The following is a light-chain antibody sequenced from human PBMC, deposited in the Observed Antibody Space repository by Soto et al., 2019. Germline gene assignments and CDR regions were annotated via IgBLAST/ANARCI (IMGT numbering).Light chain of an antibody. V-gene: IGKV1-33*01. CDR3: QQFDSVPCT. Sequence: IQMTQSPSSLSASVGDRVTITCQARQDITNYLIWYQQKPGKAPKLLIYDASSLGTGVSSRFSGSGSGTHFTLTISSLQPEDIATYYCQQFDSVPCTFGQGTKLEIK. CDR2: DAS. J-gene: IGKJ2*02. CDR1: QDITNY.